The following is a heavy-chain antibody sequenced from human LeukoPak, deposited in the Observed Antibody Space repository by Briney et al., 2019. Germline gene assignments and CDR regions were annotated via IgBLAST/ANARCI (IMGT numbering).Heavy chain of an antibody. J-gene: IGHJ4*01. CDR1: GFPLSEYW. Sequence: GRSLRLSCAASGFPLSEYWMTWVRHAPGKGLKRVANIKQVGCERYYLDSVNGRFTISRNNGQNVPYLQINNQMVQDTAIIYCASVLGSSTSCYQSLQYWGRGTLVTVSS. CDR2: IKQVGCER. D-gene: IGHD2-2*01. CDR3: ASVLGSSTSCYQSLQY. V-gene: IGHV3-7*01.